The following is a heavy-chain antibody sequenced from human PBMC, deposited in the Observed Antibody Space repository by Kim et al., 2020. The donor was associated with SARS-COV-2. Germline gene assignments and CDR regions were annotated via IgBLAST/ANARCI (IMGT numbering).Heavy chain of an antibody. Sequence: GGSLRLSCTASGFTFGDYAMSWFRQAPGKGLEWVGFIRSKAYGGTTEYAASVKGRFTISRDDSKSIAYLQMNSLKTEDTAVYYCTRDKAIVVVPDRIWFDPWGQGTLVTVSS. CDR2: IRSKAYGGTT. V-gene: IGHV3-49*03. J-gene: IGHJ5*02. CDR3: TRDKAIVVVPDRIWFDP. CDR1: GFTFGDYA. D-gene: IGHD2-2*01.